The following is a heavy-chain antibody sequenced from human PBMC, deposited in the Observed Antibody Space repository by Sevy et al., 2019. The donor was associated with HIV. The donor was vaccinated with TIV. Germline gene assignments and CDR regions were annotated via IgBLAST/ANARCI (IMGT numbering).Heavy chain of an antibody. Sequence: GSLGLSCAASGFTFSSYAMSWVRQAPGKGLEWVSAISGSGGSTYYADSVKGRFTISRDNSKNTLYLQMNSLRAEDTAVYYCAKEIAVAGTGQYYFDYWGQGTLVTVSS. CDR1: GFTFSSYA. V-gene: IGHV3-23*01. CDR3: AKEIAVAGTGQYYFDY. J-gene: IGHJ4*02. CDR2: ISGSGGST. D-gene: IGHD6-19*01.